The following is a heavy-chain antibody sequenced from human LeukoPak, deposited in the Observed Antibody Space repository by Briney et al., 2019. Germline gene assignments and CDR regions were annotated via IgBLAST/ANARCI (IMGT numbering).Heavy chain of an antibody. CDR2: INHSGST. CDR3: ARGLNDSWAGENY. J-gene: IGHJ4*02. D-gene: IGHD3-3*01. V-gene: IGHV4-34*01. CDR1: DGSFSGYY. Sequence: SETLSLTCAVYDGSFSGYYWSWIRQPPGKGLEWIGEINHSGSTNYNPSLKSRVTISLDTSKSQFSLKVRYVTAADTAVYYCARGLNDSWAGENYWGQGTLVTVSS.